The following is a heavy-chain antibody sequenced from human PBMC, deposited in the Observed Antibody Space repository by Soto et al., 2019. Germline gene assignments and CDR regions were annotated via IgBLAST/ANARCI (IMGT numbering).Heavy chain of an antibody. CDR3: AREAAGILNWFDP. CDR2: IYYSGST. Sequence: QVQLQESGPGLVKPSQTLSLTCTVSGGSISSGGYYWSWIRQHPGKGLEWIGYIYYSGSTYYNPSIKSRVTISVDTCTNQFSLKLSSVTAADTAVYYCAREAAGILNWFDPWGQGTLVTVSS. V-gene: IGHV4-31*03. J-gene: IGHJ5*02. D-gene: IGHD6-25*01. CDR1: GGSISSGGYY.